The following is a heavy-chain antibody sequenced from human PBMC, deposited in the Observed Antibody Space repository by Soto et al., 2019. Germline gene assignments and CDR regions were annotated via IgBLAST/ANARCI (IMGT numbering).Heavy chain of an antibody. D-gene: IGHD2-15*01. CDR1: GYTFTSYD. CDR2: MNPNSGNT. Sequence: QVQLVQSGAEVQKPGASVQVSCKASGYTFTSYDINWVRQATGQGLEWLGWMNPNSGNTGYAQKFQGRVTMTRNTSISTAYMELSSLRSEDTAVYYCASSPEVVAATFNWFDPWGQGTLVTVSS. V-gene: IGHV1-8*01. J-gene: IGHJ5*02. CDR3: ASSPEVVAATFNWFDP.